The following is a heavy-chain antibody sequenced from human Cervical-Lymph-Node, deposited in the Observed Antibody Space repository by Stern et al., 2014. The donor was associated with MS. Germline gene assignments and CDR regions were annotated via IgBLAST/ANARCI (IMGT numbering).Heavy chain of an antibody. CDR1: GYTFTNYG. V-gene: IGHV1-18*01. CDR3: AREEDGDNWYFQH. D-gene: IGHD4-17*01. Sequence: VQLVESGAEVQKPGASVKVSCKASGYTFTNYGITWVRQAPGQGLEWMGWISAYNGNTNYAQKLQGRVTMTTDTSTSTAYMELRTLRSDDTAVYYCAREEDGDNWYFQHWGQGTLVTVSS. CDR2: ISAYNGNT. J-gene: IGHJ1*01.